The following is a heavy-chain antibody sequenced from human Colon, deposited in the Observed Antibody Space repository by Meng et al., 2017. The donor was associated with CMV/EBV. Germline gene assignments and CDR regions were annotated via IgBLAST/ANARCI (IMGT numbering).Heavy chain of an antibody. CDR2: INPNSGGT. CDR3: ARDWLGFKVWFGP. J-gene: IGHJ5*02. V-gene: IGHV1-2*02. CDR1: AFTFTDYY. D-gene: IGHD3-3*01. Sequence: ACAFTFTDYYIHWVRQAPGQGLEWMGWINPNSGGTNYAQKFEGRVTMTRDTSISTAYMEMRRLTSDDTAVYYCARDWLGFKVWFGPWGQGTLVTVSS.